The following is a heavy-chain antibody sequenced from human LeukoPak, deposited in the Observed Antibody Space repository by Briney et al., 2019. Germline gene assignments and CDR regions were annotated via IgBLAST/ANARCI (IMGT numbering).Heavy chain of an antibody. CDR2: IYYSGST. CDR1: GVSINSDY. J-gene: IGHJ4*02. Sequence: PSETLSLNCTVSGVSINSDYWSWVRQPPGKGLEWIGYIYYSGSTNYNPSLKSRVTISVDTSKNQFSLKLSSVTAADTAVYYCATTVRNYDFWSGHPLDYWGQGILVTVSS. CDR3: ATTVRNYDFWSGHPLDY. V-gene: IGHV4-59*08. D-gene: IGHD3-3*01.